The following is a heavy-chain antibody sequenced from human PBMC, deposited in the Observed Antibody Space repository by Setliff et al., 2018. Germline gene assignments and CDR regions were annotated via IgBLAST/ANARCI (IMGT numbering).Heavy chain of an antibody. J-gene: IGHJ4*02. V-gene: IGHV1-8*02. CDR3: ARGRDFWSGYLVY. CDR2: MNPNSGNT. D-gene: IGHD3-3*01. Sequence: GASVKVSCKASGYTFTSYAMHWVRQATGQGLEWMGWMNPNSGNTGYAQKFQGRVTMTTDTSTSTAYMELRSLRSDDTAVYYCARGRDFWSGYLVYWGQGTLVTVSS. CDR1: GYTFTSYA.